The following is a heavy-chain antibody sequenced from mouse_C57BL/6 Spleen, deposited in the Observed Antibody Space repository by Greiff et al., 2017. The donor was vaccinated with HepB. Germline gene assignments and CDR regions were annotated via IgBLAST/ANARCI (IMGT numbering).Heavy chain of an antibody. D-gene: IGHD1-1*01. J-gene: IGHJ1*03. CDR2: INPGSGGT. V-gene: IGHV1-54*01. CDR3: ARGNYDGSSYDWYFDV. Sequence: VQLQESGAELVRPGTSVKVSCKASGYAFTNYLIEWVKQRPGQGLEWIGVINPGSGGTNYNEKFKGKATLTADKSSSTAYMQLSSLTSEDSAVYFCARGNYDGSSYDWYFDVWGTGTTVTVSS. CDR1: GYAFTNYL.